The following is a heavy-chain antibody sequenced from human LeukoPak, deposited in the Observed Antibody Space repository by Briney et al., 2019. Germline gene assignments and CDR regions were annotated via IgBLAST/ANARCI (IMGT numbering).Heavy chain of an antibody. CDR1: GGSISSGGYY. J-gene: IGHJ6*03. CDR2: IYYSGST. Sequence: SETLSLTCTVSGGSISSGGYYWSWIRQHPGKGLEWIGYIYYSGSTYYNPSLKSLVTISVDTSKNQFSLKLSSVTAADTAVYYCAREGGYCSSTSCYYYYYYMDVWGKGTTVTVSS. CDR3: AREGGYCSSTSCYYYYYYMDV. V-gene: IGHV4-31*01. D-gene: IGHD2-2*01.